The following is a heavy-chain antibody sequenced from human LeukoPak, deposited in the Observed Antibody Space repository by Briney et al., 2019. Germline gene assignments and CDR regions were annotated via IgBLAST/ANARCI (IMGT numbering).Heavy chain of an antibody. CDR1: GFAFSTYS. D-gene: IGHD3-16*01. CDR3: ARVRGGGGSFDI. V-gene: IGHV3-48*01. Sequence: GGSLRLSCAASGFAFSTYSMNWVRQAPGQGLEWLSYVTSNSGTIHYSDSVKGRFTISRDNAKNSLYLQMNSLRAEDTAVYYCARVRGGGGSFDIWGQGTMVTVSS. CDR2: VTSNSGTI. J-gene: IGHJ3*02.